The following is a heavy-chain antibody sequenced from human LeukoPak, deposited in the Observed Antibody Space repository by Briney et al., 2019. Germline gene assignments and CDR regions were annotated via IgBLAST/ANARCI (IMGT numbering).Heavy chain of an antibody. CDR2: IKQDGSEK. D-gene: IGHD3-10*01. CDR1: GFTFSSYW. CDR3: AKGSGSYQPYEFDY. V-gene: IGHV3-7*03. J-gene: IGHJ4*02. Sequence: GGSLRLSCAASGFTFSSYWMSWVRQAPGKGLEWVANIKQDGSEKYYVDSVKGRFTISRDNAKNSLYLQMNSLRAEDMALYYCAKGSGSYQPYEFDYWGQGTLVTVSS.